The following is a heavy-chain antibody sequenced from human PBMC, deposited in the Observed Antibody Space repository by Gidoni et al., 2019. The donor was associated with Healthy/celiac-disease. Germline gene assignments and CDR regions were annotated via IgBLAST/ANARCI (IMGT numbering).Heavy chain of an antibody. CDR2: IYHSGST. Sequence: QVQLQESGPGLAKPSETLSLTCPASGYSISSGYYWGWIRQPPGKGLAWIGSIYHSGSTYYNPSLKSRVTISVDTAKNQFSLKLSSVTAADTAVYYCARGGLYGDYQNAYNWFDPWGQGTLVTVSS. CDR1: GYSISSGYY. CDR3: ARGGLYGDYQNAYNWFDP. D-gene: IGHD4-17*01. V-gene: IGHV4-38-2*02. J-gene: IGHJ5*02.